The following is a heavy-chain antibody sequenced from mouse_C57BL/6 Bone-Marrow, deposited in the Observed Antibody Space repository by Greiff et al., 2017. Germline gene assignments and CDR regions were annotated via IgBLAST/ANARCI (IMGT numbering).Heavy chain of an antibody. CDR1: GYTFTSYW. CDR3: AREDDGYYPDY. V-gene: IGHV1-69*01. D-gene: IGHD2-3*01. CDR2: IDPSDSYT. Sequence: QVQLQQPGAELVMPGASVKLSCKASGYTFTSYWMHWVKQRPGQGLEWIGEIDPSDSYTNYNQKFKGKSTLTVDKSSSTAYMQLSSLTSEDSAVDYCAREDDGYYPDYWGQGTTLTVSS. J-gene: IGHJ2*01.